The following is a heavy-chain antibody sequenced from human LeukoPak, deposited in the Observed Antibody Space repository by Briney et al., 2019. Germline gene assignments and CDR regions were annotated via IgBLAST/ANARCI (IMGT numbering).Heavy chain of an antibody. CDR2: ISSSSSYI. Sequence: PGGSLRLSCAASGFTFSSYSMNWVRQAPGKGLEWVSSISSSSSYIYYADSVKGRFTISRDNAKNSLYLQMNSLRAEDTAVYYYAIFPLGDWLLSLDYWGQGTLVTVSS. V-gene: IGHV3-21*01. CDR3: AIFPLGDWLLSLDY. D-gene: IGHD3/OR15-3a*01. CDR1: GFTFSSYS. J-gene: IGHJ4*02.